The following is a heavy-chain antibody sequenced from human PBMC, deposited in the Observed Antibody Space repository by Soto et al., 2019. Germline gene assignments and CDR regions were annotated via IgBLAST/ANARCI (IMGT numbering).Heavy chain of an antibody. CDR1: GFTFSSYA. CDR2: ISSNGGST. Sequence: EVQLVESGGGLVQPGGSLRLSCAASGFTFSSYAMHWVRQAPGKGLEYVSAISSNGGSTYYANSVKGRFTISRDNSKNTLYIAMGSLRAEDMAVDYCAREDYCGQRTLVTVSS. J-gene: IGHJ4*02. V-gene: IGHV3-64*01. CDR3: AREDY.